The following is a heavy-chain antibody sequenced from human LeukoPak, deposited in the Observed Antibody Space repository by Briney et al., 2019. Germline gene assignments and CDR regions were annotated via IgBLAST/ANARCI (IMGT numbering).Heavy chain of an antibody. D-gene: IGHD3-9*01. CDR3: ARRKRYFDWLPFDY. J-gene: IGHJ4*02. CDR2: INHSGST. Sequence: PSETLSLTCAVYGGSFSGYYWSWIRQPPGKGLEWIGEINHSGSTNYNPSLKSRVTISVDTSKNQFSLKLSSATAADTAVYYCARRKRYFDWLPFDYWGQGTLVTVSS. V-gene: IGHV4-34*01. CDR1: GGSFSGYY.